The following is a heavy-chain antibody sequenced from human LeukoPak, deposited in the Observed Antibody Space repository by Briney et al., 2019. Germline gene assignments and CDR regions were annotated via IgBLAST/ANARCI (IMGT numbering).Heavy chain of an antibody. Sequence: GGSLRLSCAASGFTFSSSAMNWVRQAPGKGLEWVSVISGGGGNTYYSDSVKGRFTISRDNSKNTLYLQMNSLRAEDTAVYYCARDPGSSGWYVTYYFDYWGQGTLVTVSS. CDR2: ISGGGGNT. CDR3: ARDPGSSGWYVTYYFDY. J-gene: IGHJ4*02. D-gene: IGHD6-19*01. V-gene: IGHV3-23*01. CDR1: GFTFSSSA.